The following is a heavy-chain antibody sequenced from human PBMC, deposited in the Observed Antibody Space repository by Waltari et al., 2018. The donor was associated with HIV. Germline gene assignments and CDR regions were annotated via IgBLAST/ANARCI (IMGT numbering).Heavy chain of an antibody. CDR2: IYHSGST. D-gene: IGHD6-19*01. V-gene: IGHV4-38-2*01. CDR3: AVGIAVAGSEDYFDY. Sequence: QVQLQESGPGLVKPSETLSLTCAVSGYSISSGYYWGWIRQPPGKGLEWIGSIYHSGSTYYNPSLKSRVTISVDTSKNQFSLKLSSVTAADTAVYYCAVGIAVAGSEDYFDYWGQGTLVTVSS. J-gene: IGHJ4*02. CDR1: GYSISSGYY.